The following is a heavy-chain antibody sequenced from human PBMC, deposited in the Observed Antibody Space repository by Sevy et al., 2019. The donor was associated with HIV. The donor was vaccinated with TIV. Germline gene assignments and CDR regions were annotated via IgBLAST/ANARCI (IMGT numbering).Heavy chain of an antibody. CDR3: AKIVVVPAASPDYWYFDL. CDR1: GGSISSSSYY. Sequence: SETLSLTCTVSGGSISSSSYYWGWIRQPPGKGLEWIGSIYYSGSTYYNPSLKSRVTISVDTSKNQFSLKLSSVTAAETAVYYCAKIVVVPAASPDYWYFDLWGRGTLVTVSS. J-gene: IGHJ2*01. CDR2: IYYSGST. V-gene: IGHV4-39*01. D-gene: IGHD2-2*01.